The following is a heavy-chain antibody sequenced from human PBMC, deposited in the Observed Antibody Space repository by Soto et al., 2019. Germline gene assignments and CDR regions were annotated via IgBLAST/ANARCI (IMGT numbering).Heavy chain of an antibody. V-gene: IGHV3-30*18. CDR1: GFTFSSYG. J-gene: IGHJ6*02. Sequence: QVQLVESGGGVVQPGRSLRLSCAASGFTFSSYGMHWVRQAPGKGLEWVAVISYDGSNKYYADSVKGRFTISRDNSKNXLXLXXNRRRCEDTAVYYCAKDLTVSGSGYLGGYYYGMDVWGQGTTVTVSS. CDR3: AKDLTVSGSGYLGGYYYGMDV. CDR2: ISYDGSNK. D-gene: IGHD6-13*01.